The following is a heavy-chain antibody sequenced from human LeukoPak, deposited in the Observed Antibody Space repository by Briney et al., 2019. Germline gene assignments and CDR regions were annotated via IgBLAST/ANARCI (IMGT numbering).Heavy chain of an antibody. V-gene: IGHV3-48*01. Sequence: AGGSLRLSCAASGFIFSCYRMNWVRQAPGKGLEWVSYISSSSSSIYYADAVKGRFTISRDNAKNTLYLQMNSLRAEDTAVYYCARVGYYYDSSGYYGDAFDIWGQGTMVTVSS. CDR3: ARVGYYYDSSGYYGDAFDI. CDR2: ISSSSSSI. D-gene: IGHD3-22*01. J-gene: IGHJ3*02. CDR1: GFIFSCYR.